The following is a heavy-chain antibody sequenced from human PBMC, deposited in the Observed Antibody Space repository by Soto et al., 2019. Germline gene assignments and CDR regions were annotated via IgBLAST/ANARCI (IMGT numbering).Heavy chain of an antibody. J-gene: IGHJ5*02. D-gene: IGHD2-2*01. Sequence: EVQLWESGGGFVQPGGSLRLSCAATGFSFAGYALTWVRQAPGKGLEWLSAVSGGGASTYYADSVRGRFSISRDVSGNMIYLQMSNLRAEDTAIYYCAKEGVVVPTLGWFDAWGQGTLVTVSS. CDR3: AKEGVVVPTLGWFDA. CDR2: VSGGGAST. V-gene: IGHV3-23*01. CDR1: GFSFAGYA.